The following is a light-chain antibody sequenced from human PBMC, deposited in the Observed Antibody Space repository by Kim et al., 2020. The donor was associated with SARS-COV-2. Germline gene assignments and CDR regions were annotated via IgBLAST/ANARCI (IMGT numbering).Light chain of an antibody. V-gene: IGKV1-33*01. CDR3: QQYDNLPLT. CDR2: DAS. Sequence: DIQMTQSPSSLSASVGDRVTITCQASHDISNYLNWYQHKPGKAPKLLIYDASNLETGVPSRFSGSGSGTDFTFTISSLQSEDIATYYCQQYDNLPLTFGGGTKVEIK. J-gene: IGKJ4*01. CDR1: HDISNY.